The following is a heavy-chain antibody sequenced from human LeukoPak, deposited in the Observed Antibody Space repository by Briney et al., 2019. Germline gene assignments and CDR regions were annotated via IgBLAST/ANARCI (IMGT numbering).Heavy chain of an antibody. CDR1: GYTFTGYY. V-gene: IGHV1-2*02. CDR2: INPNSGGT. D-gene: IGHD2-21*02. CDR3: ARDQNVVVTAMSAFDI. Sequence: ASVKVSCKASGYTFTGYYMHWVRQAPGQGLEWMRWINPNSGGTNYAQKFQGRVTMTRDTSISTAYMELSRLRSDDTAVYYCARDQNVVVTAMSAFDIWGQGTMVTVSS. J-gene: IGHJ3*02.